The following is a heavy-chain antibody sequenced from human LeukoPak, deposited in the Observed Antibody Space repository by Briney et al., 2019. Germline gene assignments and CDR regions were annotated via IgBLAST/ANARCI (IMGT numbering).Heavy chain of an antibody. V-gene: IGHV3-30-3*01. CDR3: ARDGIVGSPLFKFDY. J-gene: IGHJ4*02. CDR2: ISFDGGNK. D-gene: IGHD1-26*01. CDR1: GFIFSTYD. Sequence: GRSLRLSCAASGFIFSTYDMHWVRQAPGKGLEWVAIISFDGGNKYYADSVKGRYTISRDNSKNTLYLQMNSLRAEDTAVYYCARDGIVGSPLFKFDYWGQGSLVIVSS.